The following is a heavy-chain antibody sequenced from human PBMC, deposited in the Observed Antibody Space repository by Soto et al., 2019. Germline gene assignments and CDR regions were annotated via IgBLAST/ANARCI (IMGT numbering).Heavy chain of an antibody. J-gene: IGHJ4*02. D-gene: IGHD2-21*02. CDR2: ISYDGSNK. V-gene: IGHV3-30*18. CDR3: AKDSRIVVVTAPYDY. CDR1: GFTFSSYG. Sequence: GGSLRLSCAAPGFTFSSYGMHWVRQAPGKGLEWVAVISYDGSNKYYADSVKGRFTISRDNSKNTLYLQMNSLRAEDFSVYYCAKDSRIVVVTAPYDYWGQGTTVTVSS.